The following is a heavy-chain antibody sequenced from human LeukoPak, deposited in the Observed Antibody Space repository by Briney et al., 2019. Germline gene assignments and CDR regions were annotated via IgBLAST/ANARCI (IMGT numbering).Heavy chain of an antibody. Sequence: GGSLRLSCAASGFTFSTYSMSWGSQAPGGWMEWISYVSSRGTTIYSADSVKGRFTISRDNAKNSLYLQMNSLRAEATAVYYCARGAASGTSRFDYWGQGTLVTVSS. CDR2: VSSRGTTI. J-gene: IGHJ4*02. CDR3: ARGAASGTSRFDY. D-gene: IGHD1-26*01. V-gene: IGHV3-48*01. CDR1: GFTFSTYS.